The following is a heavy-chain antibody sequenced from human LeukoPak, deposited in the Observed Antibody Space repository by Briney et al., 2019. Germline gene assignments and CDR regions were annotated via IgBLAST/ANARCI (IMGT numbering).Heavy chain of an antibody. D-gene: IGHD3-10*01. J-gene: IGHJ4*02. V-gene: IGHV4-34*01. CDR2: INHSGST. Sequence: PSETLSLTCAVYGGSFSGYYWSWIRQPPGKGLEWIGEINHSGSTNYNPSLKSRVTISVDTSKNQFSLKLSSVTAADTAVYYCARHRRGVLWFGESRYYFDYWGQGTLVTVSS. CDR1: GGSFSGYY. CDR3: ARHRRGVLWFGESRYYFDY.